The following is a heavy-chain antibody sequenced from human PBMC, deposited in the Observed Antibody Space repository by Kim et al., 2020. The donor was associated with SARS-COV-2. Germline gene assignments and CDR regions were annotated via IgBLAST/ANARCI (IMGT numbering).Heavy chain of an antibody. CDR3: ASLYYYDSSGYYPWAGAFDD. D-gene: IGHD3-22*01. Sequence: SETLSLTCTVSGGSISSGGYYWSWIRQHPGKGLEWIGYIYYSGSTYYNPSLKSRVTISVDTSKNQFSLKLSSVTAADTAVYYCASLYYYDSSGYYPWAGAFDDWGQGTLVTVSS. V-gene: IGHV4-31*03. CDR1: GGSISSGGYY. J-gene: IGHJ4*02. CDR2: IYYSGST.